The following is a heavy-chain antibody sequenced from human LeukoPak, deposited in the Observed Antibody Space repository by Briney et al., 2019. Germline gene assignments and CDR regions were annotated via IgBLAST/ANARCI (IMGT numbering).Heavy chain of an antibody. CDR2: IWYDGSNR. CDR1: GFTFSRYG. J-gene: IGHJ4*02. V-gene: IGHV3-33*01. Sequence: GGSLRLSCAASGFTFSRYGMHWVRQAPGKGPEWVAVIWYDGSNRQYADSVKGRFTISRDNSKNTLYLQMNSLRAEDTAVYYCARDFGFSPSSGYSFDYWGQGTLVTVSS. CDR3: ARDFGFSPSSGYSFDY. D-gene: IGHD3-22*01.